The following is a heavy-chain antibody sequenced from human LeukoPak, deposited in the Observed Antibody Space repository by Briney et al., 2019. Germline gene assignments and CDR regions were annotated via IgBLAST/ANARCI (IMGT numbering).Heavy chain of an antibody. J-gene: IGHJ5*02. CDR2: IKEDGSEK. CDR1: GFTFSSYW. D-gene: IGHD3-22*01. V-gene: IGHV3-7*01. Sequence: GGSLRLSCAASGFTFSSYWMSWVRQAPGKWLEWVANIKEDGSEKCYVEPVKGRFSISRDNARNSLYLQMNSLRVEDTAVYYCTRGRLTMTWGQGTLVTVSS. CDR3: TRGRLTMT.